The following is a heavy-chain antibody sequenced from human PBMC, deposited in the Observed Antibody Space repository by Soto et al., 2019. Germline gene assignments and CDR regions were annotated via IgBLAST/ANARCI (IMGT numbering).Heavy chain of an antibody. D-gene: IGHD6-6*01. CDR3: ASVPSIAARRQFDY. Sequence: ASVKVSCKASGGTFSSYAISWVRQAPGQGLEWMGGIIPIFGTANYAQKFQGRVTITADESTSTAYMELSSLRSEDTAVYYCASVPSIAARRQFDYWGQGTLVTVS. CDR1: GGTFSSYA. CDR2: IIPIFGTA. J-gene: IGHJ4*02. V-gene: IGHV1-69*13.